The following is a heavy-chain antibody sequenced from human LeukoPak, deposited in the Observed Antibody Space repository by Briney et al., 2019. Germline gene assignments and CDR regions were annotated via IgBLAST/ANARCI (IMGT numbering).Heavy chain of an antibody. CDR2: INHSGST. CDR1: GGSFSGYY. V-gene: IGHV4-34*01. J-gene: IGHJ4*02. Sequence: SETLTLTCAVYGGSFSGYYWSWIRQPPGKGLEWIGEINHSGSTNYNPSLKSRVTISVDTSKNQFSLKLSSVTAADTAVYYCARCDWSGSHEGYYFDYWGQGTLVTVSS. D-gene: IGHD3-3*01. CDR3: ARCDWSGSHEGYYFDY.